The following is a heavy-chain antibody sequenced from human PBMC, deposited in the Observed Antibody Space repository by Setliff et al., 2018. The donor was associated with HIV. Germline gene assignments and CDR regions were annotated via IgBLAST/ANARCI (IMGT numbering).Heavy chain of an antibody. Sequence: SETLSLTCTVSGGSISSHYWSWIRQPPGKGLEWIGYIYYSGSTIYNPSLKSRVAISVDTSKNQFSLKLTSVTAADTAVYYCARDQRTAVAGTYYWGQGTLVTAPQ. J-gene: IGHJ4*02. CDR1: GGSISSHY. D-gene: IGHD6-19*01. CDR3: ARDQRTAVAGTYY. CDR2: IYYSGST. V-gene: IGHV4-59*11.